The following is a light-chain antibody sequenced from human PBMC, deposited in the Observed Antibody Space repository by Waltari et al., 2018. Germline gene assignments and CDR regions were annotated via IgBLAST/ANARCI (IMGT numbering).Light chain of an antibody. J-gene: IGKJ1*01. CDR2: KAS. CDR3: QQYNSYWM. V-gene: IGKV1-5*03. CDR1: QSISSW. Sequence: DIQMTHSPSTLSAAVGDRVNIPCRVSQSISSWLAWYQQKPGKAPKHLIYKASSLESGVPSRFSGSGSGTEFTLTISSLQPDDFATYYCQQYNSYWMFGQGTKVEIK.